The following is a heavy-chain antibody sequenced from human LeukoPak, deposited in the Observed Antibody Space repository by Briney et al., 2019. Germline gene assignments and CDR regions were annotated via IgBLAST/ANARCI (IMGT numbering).Heavy chain of an antibody. D-gene: IGHD4-23*01. CDR3: ARDLGGHDYGGIFDY. CDR2: IWYDGSNK. CDR1: GFTFSSYG. J-gene: IGHJ4*02. V-gene: IGHV3-33*01. Sequence: GGSLRLSCAASGFTFSSYGMRWVRQAPGKGLEWVAVIWYDGSNKYYADSVKGRFTISRDNSKSTLYLQMNSLRAEDTAVYYCARDLGGHDYGGIFDYWGQGTLVTVSS.